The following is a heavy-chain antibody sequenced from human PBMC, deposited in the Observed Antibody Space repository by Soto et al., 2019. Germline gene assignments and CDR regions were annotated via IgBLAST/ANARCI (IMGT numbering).Heavy chain of an antibody. D-gene: IGHD3-10*01. CDR1: GVSISSGDYY. CDR2: IHHSGST. V-gene: IGHV4-31*03. J-gene: IGHJ6*02. Sequence: SETLSLSCTVSGVSISSGDYYWTWIRQHPGKGLEWIGNIHHSGSTFYNPSLKSRVSISVDTSKNQFSLKLSSVTAADTAVYYCARDDSPRYDYYGSGSYHMGLYPNYGMDVWGQGTTVTVS. CDR3: ARDDSPRYDYYGSGSYHMGLYPNYGMDV.